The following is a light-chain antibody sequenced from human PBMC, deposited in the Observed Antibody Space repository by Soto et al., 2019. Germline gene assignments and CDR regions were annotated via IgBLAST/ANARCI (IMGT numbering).Light chain of an antibody. CDR3: QSYDSSLSVYV. Sequence: QSVLTQPPSESGAPGQRVTISCTGSSSNIGAGYDVHWYQQLPGTAPKLLIYGNSNRPSGVPDRFSGSKSGTSASLAITGLQAEDEADYYCQSYDSSLSVYVFGTGTKVTVL. V-gene: IGLV1-40*01. CDR1: SSNIGAGYD. CDR2: GNS. J-gene: IGLJ1*01.